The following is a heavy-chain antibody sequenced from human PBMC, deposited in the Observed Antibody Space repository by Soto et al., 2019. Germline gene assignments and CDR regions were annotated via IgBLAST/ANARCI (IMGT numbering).Heavy chain of an antibody. CDR2: ISGSGGST. CDR3: AKGGDYVWGSYRPWFDY. D-gene: IGHD3-16*02. J-gene: IGHJ4*02. CDR1: GFTFSSYA. V-gene: IGHV3-23*01. Sequence: EVQLLESGGGLVQPGGSLRLSCAASGFTFSSYAMSWVRQAPGKGLEWVSAISGSGGSTYYADSVKGRFTISRDNSKNTQYLQMNSLRAEDTAVYYCAKGGDYVWGSYRPWFDYWGQGTLVTGSS.